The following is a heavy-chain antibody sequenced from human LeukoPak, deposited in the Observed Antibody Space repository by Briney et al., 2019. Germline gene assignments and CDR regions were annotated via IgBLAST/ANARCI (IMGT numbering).Heavy chain of an antibody. J-gene: IGHJ4*02. Sequence: GRSLRLSCAASGFIFSTYAMHWVRQAPGKGLEWVAVISSDGSNKYYADSVKGRFTISRDNSKNTLYLQMNSLRAEDTAVYYCAKNDMDYSNYFDYWGQGTLVTVSS. CDR2: ISSDGSNK. CDR3: AKNDMDYSNYFDY. CDR1: GFIFSTYA. V-gene: IGHV3-30*18. D-gene: IGHD4-11*01.